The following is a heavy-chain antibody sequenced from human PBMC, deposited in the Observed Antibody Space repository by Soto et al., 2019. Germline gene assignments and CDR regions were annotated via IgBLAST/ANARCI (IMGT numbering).Heavy chain of an antibody. Sequence: ETLSLTCSASGGSISSYYWSWIRQSAGKGLEWIGRIQNSGNAYYNPSLEGRVTISEDTSKNQFSLKVSSVTAADTAVYYCARDGTSSYGLDVWGQGTTVTVSS. J-gene: IGHJ6*02. CDR1: GGSISSYY. D-gene: IGHD2-2*01. CDR2: IQNSGNA. CDR3: ARDGTSSYGLDV. V-gene: IGHV4-4*07.